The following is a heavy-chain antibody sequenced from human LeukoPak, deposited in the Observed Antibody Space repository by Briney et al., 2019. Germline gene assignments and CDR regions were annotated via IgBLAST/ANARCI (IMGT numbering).Heavy chain of an antibody. J-gene: IGHJ4*02. Sequence: ASVKVSCKASGYTFTRFGISWVRQAPGQGLEWLGWISAYNSNTKSAQKFQGRVTMTTDTSTNTAYMELRGLRSDDTAVFYCVRDLGVDTSMIFFDYWGQGTLVTVSS. CDR2: ISAYNSNT. CDR3: VRDLGVDTSMIFFDY. CDR1: GYTFTRFG. D-gene: IGHD5-18*01. V-gene: IGHV1-18*01.